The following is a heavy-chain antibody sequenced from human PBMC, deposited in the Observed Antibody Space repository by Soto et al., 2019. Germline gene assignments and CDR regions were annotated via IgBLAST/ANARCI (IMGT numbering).Heavy chain of an antibody. CDR1: GFTFSSYG. D-gene: IGHD5-12*01. Sequence: GGSLRLSCAASGFTFSSYGMTWVRQAPGKGLEWVSVIGSGGTTYYTDSVKGRFTISRDNSENTLYLQMNSPRVEDTATYYCAKYTITSGRIRGFDSWGQGTLVTVSS. CDR2: IGSGGTT. J-gene: IGHJ4*02. CDR3: AKYTITSGRIRGFDS. V-gene: IGHV3-23*01.